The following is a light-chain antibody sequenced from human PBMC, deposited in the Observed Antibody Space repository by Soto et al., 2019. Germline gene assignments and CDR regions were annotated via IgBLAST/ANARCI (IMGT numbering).Light chain of an antibody. CDR3: QQYGSSPLT. V-gene: IGKV3-20*01. Sequence: EVVLTQSPGTLSLSLGETATLSCRASQTISSNYLAWYQQKPGQAPRLLIYGVSSRATGIPDRFTGSGSGTDFTLTISGLEPEDFAVYSCQQYGSSPLTFGGGTTVEIK. CDR1: QTISSNY. CDR2: GVS. J-gene: IGKJ4*01.